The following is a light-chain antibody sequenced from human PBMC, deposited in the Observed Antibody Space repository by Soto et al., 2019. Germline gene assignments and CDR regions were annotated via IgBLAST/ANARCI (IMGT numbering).Light chain of an antibody. CDR2: DVS. CDR1: SSDVGGYNY. J-gene: IGLJ2*01. CDR3: SSYTSTNTGVV. V-gene: IGLV2-14*01. Sequence: QSALTQPASVSGSPGQSITISCTGTSSDVGGYNYVSWYQQHPGKAPELLIYDVSNRPSGVSNRFSGSKSGNTASLTVSGLQVEDEADYYCSSYTSTNTGVVFGGGTKVTVL.